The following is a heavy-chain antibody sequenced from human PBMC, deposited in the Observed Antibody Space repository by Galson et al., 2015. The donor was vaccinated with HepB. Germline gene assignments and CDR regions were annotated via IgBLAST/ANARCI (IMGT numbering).Heavy chain of an antibody. V-gene: IGHV3-21*01. J-gene: IGHJ6*02. CDR2: ISGASNII. Sequence: SLRLSCAASGFTFSSYSMNWVRQAPGKGLEWVSSISGASNIINYAHSVKGRFSISRDNAKNSLYLQMNSLRAEDTAVYYCARVYDCASAAEVYGMDPWGQGATVTVSS. CDR1: GFTFSSYS. CDR3: ARVYDCASAAEVYGMDP. D-gene: IGHD6-25*01.